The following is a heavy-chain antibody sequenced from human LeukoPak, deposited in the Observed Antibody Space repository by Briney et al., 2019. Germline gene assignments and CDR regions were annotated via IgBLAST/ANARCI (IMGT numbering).Heavy chain of an antibody. CDR3: ARDRGYGFDY. D-gene: IGHD5-18*01. Sequence: PGGSLRLSCAASGFTFSSYWMHWVRQVPGKGLVWVSHIKSDGSSTSYADSVEGRFTISRDNAKNTLYLQMNSLRAEDTAVYYCARDRGYGFDYWGQGTLVTVSS. CDR2: IKSDGSST. V-gene: IGHV3-74*01. J-gene: IGHJ4*02. CDR1: GFTFSSYW.